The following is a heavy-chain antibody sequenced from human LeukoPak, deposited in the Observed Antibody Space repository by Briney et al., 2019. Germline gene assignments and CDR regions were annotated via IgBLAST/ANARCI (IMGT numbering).Heavy chain of an antibody. CDR2: IYYSGST. D-gene: IGHD3-10*01. J-gene: IGHJ2*01. Sequence: PSETLSLTCTVSGGSISSGGYYWSWIRQHPGKGLEWIGYIYYSGSTYYNPSLRSRVTISEDTSKNQFSLKLSSVTAADTAVYYCASHGSGSYYRYFDLWGRGTLVTVSP. CDR1: GGSISSGGYY. V-gene: IGHV4-31*03. CDR3: ASHGSGSYYRYFDL.